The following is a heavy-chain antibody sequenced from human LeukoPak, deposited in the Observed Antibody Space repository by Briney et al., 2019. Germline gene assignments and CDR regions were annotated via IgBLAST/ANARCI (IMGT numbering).Heavy chain of an antibody. CDR2: TIPIFGTA. CDR1: GGTFSSYA. D-gene: IGHD6-19*01. Sequence: SVKVSCKASGGTFSSYAISWVRQAPGQGLEWMGGTIPIFGTANYAQKFQGRVTITADESTSTAYMELSSLKSEDTAVYYCARDHSSGWFFDYWGQGTLVTVSS. J-gene: IGHJ4*02. CDR3: ARDHSSGWFFDY. V-gene: IGHV1-69*13.